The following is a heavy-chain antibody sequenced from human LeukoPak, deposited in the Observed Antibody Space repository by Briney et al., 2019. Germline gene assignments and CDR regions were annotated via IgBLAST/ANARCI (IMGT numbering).Heavy chain of an antibody. Sequence: SQTLSLTCTVSGGSISSDDYYWSWIRQPPGKGLEWIGYIYHSGSTFYNPSLKSRVTISIDTSKNQFSLKLTSMTAAETAVYYCARRHSSSWSHFDYWGQGTLVTVSS. CDR1: GGSISSDDYY. V-gene: IGHV4-30-4*08. J-gene: IGHJ4*02. D-gene: IGHD6-13*01. CDR3: ARRHSSSWSHFDY. CDR2: IYHSGST.